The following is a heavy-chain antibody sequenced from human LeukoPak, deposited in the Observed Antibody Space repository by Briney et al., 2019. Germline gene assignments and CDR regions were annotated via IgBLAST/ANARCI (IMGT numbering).Heavy chain of an antibody. CDR3: XRQGGGFWYFDL. V-gene: IGHV4-59*08. Sequence: SETLFLTCTVSGGSISSYYWSWIRQPPGRGLEWIGYIYYSGSTNYNPSLKSRVTISVDTSKNQFSLKLSSVTAADTAVYYCXRQGGGFWYFDLWGRGTLVTVSS. CDR1: GGSISSYY. CDR2: IYYSGST. J-gene: IGHJ2*01. D-gene: IGHD6-25*01.